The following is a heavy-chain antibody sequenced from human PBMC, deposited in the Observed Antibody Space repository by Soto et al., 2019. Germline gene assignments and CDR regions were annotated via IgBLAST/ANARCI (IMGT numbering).Heavy chain of an antibody. D-gene: IGHD1-7*01. CDR1: GYTFTSYG. CDR2: INGYTGNT. CDR3: ARDSTVATHAFDI. Sequence: ASLKVSCKASGYTFTSYGFSWVRQAPGQGLEWMGWINGYTGNTHYAQKFQGRVTITADESTSTAYMELSSLRSEDTAVFYCARDSTVATHAFDIWGQGTMVTVSS. J-gene: IGHJ3*02. V-gene: IGHV1-18*01.